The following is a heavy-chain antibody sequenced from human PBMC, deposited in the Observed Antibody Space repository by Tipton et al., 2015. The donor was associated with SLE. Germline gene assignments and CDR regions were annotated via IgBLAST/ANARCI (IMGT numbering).Heavy chain of an antibody. Sequence: SLRLSCAASGFTFSSYGMHWVRQAPGKGLEWVAFIRYDGSNKYYADSVKGRFTISRDNSKNTLYLQMNSLRAEDTAVYYCAKVAVAGPNWFDPWGQGTLVTVSS. V-gene: IGHV3-30*02. D-gene: IGHD6-19*01. CDR2: IRYDGSNK. J-gene: IGHJ5*02. CDR1: GFTFSSYG. CDR3: AKVAVAGPNWFDP.